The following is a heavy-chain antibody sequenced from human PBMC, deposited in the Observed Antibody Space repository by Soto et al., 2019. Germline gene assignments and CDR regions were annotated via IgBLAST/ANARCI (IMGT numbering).Heavy chain of an antibody. Sequence: QDQLVESGGGVVQPERSLRLSCVVSGFSFRNYGMVWVRQAPGKGLEWVAAIAHDESKKYYADSVKGRFIISRENSKKTLFLQMNSLRVEDTAVYYCVGGWTWGDYWGQGTLVTVSS. CDR1: GFSFRNYG. CDR2: IAHDESKK. J-gene: IGHJ4*02. CDR3: VGGWTWGDY. D-gene: IGHD3-16*01. V-gene: IGHV3-30*03.